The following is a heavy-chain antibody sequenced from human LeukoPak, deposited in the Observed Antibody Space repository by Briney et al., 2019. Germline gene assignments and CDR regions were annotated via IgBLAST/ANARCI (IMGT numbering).Heavy chain of an antibody. V-gene: IGHV3-23*01. D-gene: IGHD3-22*01. CDR3: AKRYYYDNSGLWDY. CDR1: GFTFSSYA. Sequence: GGSLRLSCGASGFTFSSYAMSWVRQAPGKGLEWVSAISSSGGSTHYADSVKGRFTISRDNPKNTLYLQMNNLGAEDTAVYYCAKRYYYDNSGLWDYWGQGTLVTVSS. J-gene: IGHJ4*02. CDR2: ISSSGGST.